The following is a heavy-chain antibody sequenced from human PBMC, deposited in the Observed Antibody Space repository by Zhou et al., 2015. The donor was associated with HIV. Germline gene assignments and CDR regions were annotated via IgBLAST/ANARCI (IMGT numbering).Heavy chain of an antibody. CDR3: ARDARPYYYDSSGVFRGGPQHNNYFDY. V-gene: IGHV1-69*01. D-gene: IGHD3-22*01. J-gene: IGHJ4*02. CDR2: IIPIFGTA. CDR1: GGTFSSYA. Sequence: QVQLVQSGAEVKKPGSSVKVSCKASGGTFSSYAISWVRQAPGQGLEWMGGIIPIFGTANYAQKFQGRVTITADESTSTAYMELSSLRSEDTAVYYCARDARPYYYDSSGVFRGGPQHNNYFDYWGQGTLVTVSS.